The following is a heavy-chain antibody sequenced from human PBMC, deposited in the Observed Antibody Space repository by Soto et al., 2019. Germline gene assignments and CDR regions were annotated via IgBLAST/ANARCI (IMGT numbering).Heavy chain of an antibody. CDR1: GYIFTSYY. J-gene: IGHJ4*02. CDR2: INPFDGSR. D-gene: IGHD3-22*01. Sequence: ASVKVSCKASGYIFTSYYIHWVRQAPGQGLEWMGWINPFDGSRMFAQSFQGRVTMTRDTSTSTVYMEVSSLRSEDTAVYYCARYYDRNGYYLLLDYWGQGTQVTVSS. CDR3: ARYYDRNGYYLLLDY. V-gene: IGHV1-46*01.